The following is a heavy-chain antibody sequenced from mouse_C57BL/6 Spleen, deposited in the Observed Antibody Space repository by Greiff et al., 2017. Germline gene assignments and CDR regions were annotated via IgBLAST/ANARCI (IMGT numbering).Heavy chain of an antibody. D-gene: IGHD1-1*02. CDR1: GYSITSGYY. CDR2: ISYDGSN. J-gene: IGHJ2*01. V-gene: IGHV3-6*01. Sequence: QSGPGLVKPSQSLSLTCSVTGYSITSGYYWNWIRQFPGNKLEWMGYISYDGSNNYNPSLKNRTSITRDTSNNQFFLKLNSVTTEDTATYYCARRNYLDYWGQGTTLTVSS. CDR3: ARRNYLDY.